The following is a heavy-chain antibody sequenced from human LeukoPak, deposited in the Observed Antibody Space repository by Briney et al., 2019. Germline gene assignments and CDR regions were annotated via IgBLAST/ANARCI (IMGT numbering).Heavy chain of an antibody. CDR2: INHSGST. CDR1: GRSFSGYY. Sequence: SETLSLTCAVYGRSFSGYYWSWIRQPPGKGLEWIGEINHSGSTNYNPSLKSRVTISVDTSKNQFSLKLNSVTAADTAVYYCARGAPKEIQLWLRLRGVAFDIWGQGTMVTVSS. J-gene: IGHJ3*02. V-gene: IGHV4-34*01. CDR3: ARGAPKEIQLWLRLRGVAFDI. D-gene: IGHD5-18*01.